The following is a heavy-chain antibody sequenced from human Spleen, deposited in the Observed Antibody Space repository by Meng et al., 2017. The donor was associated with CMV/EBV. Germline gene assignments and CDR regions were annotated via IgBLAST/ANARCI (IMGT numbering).Heavy chain of an antibody. CDR1: GFPFSSFSSYD. CDR2: ISSRGSYI. CDR3: ARPTATFGSYYGMDV. D-gene: IGHD3-10*02. Sequence: GESLKISCAASGFPFSSFSSYDMNWVRQAPGKGLEWVSSISSRGSYIYHADSVKGRFPISRDNAKNSLYLQMNSLRAEDTAVYYFARPTATFGSYYGMDVWGQGTTVTVSS. J-gene: IGHJ6*02. V-gene: IGHV3-21*01.